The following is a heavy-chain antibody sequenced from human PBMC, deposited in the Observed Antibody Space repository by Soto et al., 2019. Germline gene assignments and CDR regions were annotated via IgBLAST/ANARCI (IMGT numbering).Heavy chain of an antibody. CDR2: IYYSGST. V-gene: IGHV4-59*08. D-gene: IGHD3-10*01. J-gene: IGHJ5*02. CDR1: GGSISSYY. Sequence: SETLSLTCTVSGGSISSYYWRWIRQPPGKGLEWIGYIYYSGSTNYNPSLKSRVTISVDTSKNQFSLKLSSVTAADTAVYYCARHTPPWFGDSNWFDPWGQGTLVTVSS. CDR3: ARHTPPWFGDSNWFDP.